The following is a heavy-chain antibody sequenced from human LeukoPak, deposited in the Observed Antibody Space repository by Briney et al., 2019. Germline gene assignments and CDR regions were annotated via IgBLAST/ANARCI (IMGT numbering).Heavy chain of an antibody. CDR3: AKDRYYINDY. J-gene: IGHJ4*02. D-gene: IGHD3-9*01. CDR2: IRYDGSNK. Sequence: GGSLRLSRAASGFTFSSYGMHWVRQAPGKGLEWVAFIRYDGSNKYYADSVKGRFTISRDNSKNTLYLQMNSLRAEDTAVYYCAKDRYYINDYWGQGTLVTVSS. CDR1: GFTFSSYG. V-gene: IGHV3-30*02.